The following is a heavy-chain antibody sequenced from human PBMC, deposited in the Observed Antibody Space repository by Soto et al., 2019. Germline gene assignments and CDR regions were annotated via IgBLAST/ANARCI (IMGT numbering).Heavy chain of an antibody. V-gene: IGHV1-2*02. Sequence: QVRMVQSGAEVKKPGASVTVSCKASGNSFNGYYGHWVRQAPGQGLEWMGWINPKSCGTNYAQKFQGRVTMTTDTSSNTAYIELNSLRSDDTAVYFCAKDGVVPTRDWGQGTLVTVAS. CDR1: GNSFNGYY. J-gene: IGHJ4*02. D-gene: IGHD2-2*01. CDR3: AKDGVVPTRD. CDR2: INPKSCGT.